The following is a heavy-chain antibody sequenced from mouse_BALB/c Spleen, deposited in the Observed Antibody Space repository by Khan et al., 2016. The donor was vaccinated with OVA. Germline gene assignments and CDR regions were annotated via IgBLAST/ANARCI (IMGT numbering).Heavy chain of an antibody. CDR2: IYYSGTV. D-gene: IGHD1-1*01. CDR1: GISITSGNYR. J-gene: IGHJ1*01. Sequence: EVKLEESGPGLVKPSQTVSLTCTVTGISITSGNYRWSWIRQFPGNKLEWIGNIYYSGTVTYNPSPTSRTTNTRDTSKNQFFLEMNSLTAEDTATYCCARDYGSLYWYFDVWGAGTTVTVSS. V-gene: IGHV3-5*02. CDR3: ARDYGSLYWYFDV.